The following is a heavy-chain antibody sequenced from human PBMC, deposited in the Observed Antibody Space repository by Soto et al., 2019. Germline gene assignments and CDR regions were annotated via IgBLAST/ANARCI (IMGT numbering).Heavy chain of an antibody. V-gene: IGHV3-7*01. J-gene: IGHJ4*02. CDR3: ARYRGMVRSDY. CDR1: GFTFSSYW. D-gene: IGHD3-10*01. Sequence: GGSLRLSCAASGFTFSSYWMSWVRQAPGKGLEWVANIKQDGSEKYYVDSVKGRFTISRDNAKNSLYLQMNSLRAEDTAVYYCARYRGMVRSDYWGQGTLVTVSP. CDR2: IKQDGSEK.